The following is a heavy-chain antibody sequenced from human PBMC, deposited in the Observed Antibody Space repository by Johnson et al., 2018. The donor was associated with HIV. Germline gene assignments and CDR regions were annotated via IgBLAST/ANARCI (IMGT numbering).Heavy chain of an antibody. CDR2: INSDGSST. CDR3: ASSGSESYYWDLGTNALII. J-gene: IGHJ3*02. D-gene: IGHD1-26*01. V-gene: IGHV3-74*02. CDR1: GFTFSNNA. Sequence: VQLVESGGGLVQPGGSLRLSCAASGFTFSNNAMSWVRQAPGKGLEWVAGINSDGSSTNYADSVKGRFTLSRDNAKSTWYLQMNSLRAEDTAVYFCASSGSESYYWDLGTNALIIWGQGTMVTVSS.